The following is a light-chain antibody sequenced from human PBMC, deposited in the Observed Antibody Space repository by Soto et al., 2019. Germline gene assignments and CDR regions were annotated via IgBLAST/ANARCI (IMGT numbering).Light chain of an antibody. J-gene: IGKJ1*01. Sequence: DIQMTQSPSTPSASVGDRFTITFLASQSISRWLAWHQQKPGKAPRLLIYDASNLQRGVPSRFSGSGSGTEFTLTITSLQPEDFATYYCQQYNDYSGMFGQGTKVDI. CDR2: DAS. CDR1: QSISRW. CDR3: QQYNDYSGM. V-gene: IGKV1-5*01.